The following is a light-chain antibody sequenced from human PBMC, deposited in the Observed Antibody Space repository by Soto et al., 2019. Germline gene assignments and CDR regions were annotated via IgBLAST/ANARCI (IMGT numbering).Light chain of an antibody. J-gene: IGKJ1*01. CDR3: QQRAYWQGT. V-gene: IGKV3-11*01. CDR2: DAY. CDR1: QSVGSY. Sequence: EIVLTQSPATLSLSLGERATLSCRASQSVGSYLAWYQQKPGQAPRLLIYDAYNRATGIPGRFSGSGSGTFFTLTISSLEPEDSAIYYCQQRAYWQGTFGQGTKVEIK.